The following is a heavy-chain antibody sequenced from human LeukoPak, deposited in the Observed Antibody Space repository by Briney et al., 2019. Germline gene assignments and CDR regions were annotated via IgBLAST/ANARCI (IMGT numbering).Heavy chain of an antibody. CDR1: GYTFTSYG. CDR3: ASAVLDSQWLVEGVFDY. V-gene: IGHV1-69*06. CDR2: IIPIFGTA. Sequence: ASVKVSCKASGYTFTSYGISWVRQAPGQGLEWMGGIIPIFGTANYARKFQGRVTITADKSTSTAYMELSSLRSEDTAVYYCASAVLDSQWLVEGVFDYWGQGTLVTVSS. D-gene: IGHD6-19*01. J-gene: IGHJ4*02.